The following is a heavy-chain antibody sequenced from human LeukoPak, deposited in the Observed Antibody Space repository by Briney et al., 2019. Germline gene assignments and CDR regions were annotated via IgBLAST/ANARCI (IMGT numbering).Heavy chain of an antibody. CDR1: GGSFSGYY. CDR3: ARVKGGYSLANP. Sequence: SETLSLTCVVEGGSFSGYYWSWIRQPPGKGREWIGEINHSGSTNYNPSLKSRVTISVDTSKNQFSLKLSSVTAADTAVYYCARVKGGYSLANPWGQGTLVTVTS. D-gene: IGHD5-18*01. J-gene: IGHJ5*02. CDR2: INHSGST. V-gene: IGHV4-34*01.